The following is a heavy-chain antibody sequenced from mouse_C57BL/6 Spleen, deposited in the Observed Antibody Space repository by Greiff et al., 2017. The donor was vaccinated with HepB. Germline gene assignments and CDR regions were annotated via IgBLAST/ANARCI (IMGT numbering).Heavy chain of an antibody. J-gene: IGHJ4*01. D-gene: IGHD1-1*01. Sequence: QVQLKQPGAELVKPGASVKLSCKASGYTFTSYWMHWVKQRPGRGLEWIGRIDPNSGGTKYNEKFKSKATLTVDKPSSTAYMQLSSLTSEDSAVYYCARDRNYYGSSFYYYAMDYWGQGTSVTVSS. CDR3: ARDRNYYGSSFYYYAMDY. CDR2: IDPNSGGT. V-gene: IGHV1-72*01. CDR1: GYTFTSYW.